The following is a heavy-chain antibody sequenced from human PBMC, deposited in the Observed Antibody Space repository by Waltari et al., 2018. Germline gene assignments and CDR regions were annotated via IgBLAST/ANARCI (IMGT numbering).Heavy chain of an antibody. CDR1: GFTFDDSA. V-gene: IGHV3-9*01. D-gene: IGHD3-22*01. CDR3: LKKNDEVYDRNGLVYDAFDV. J-gene: IGHJ3*01. Sequence: EVQLVESGGGLVHPGRSLRLSCAASGFTFDDSAMHWVRQAPGKGLEWVAGINWNSDSIGYGDSVKGRFTISRDNARNSLYLQMKSLTTEDTAVYYCLKKNDEVYDRNGLVYDAFDVWGQGTMVTVST. CDR2: INWNSDSI.